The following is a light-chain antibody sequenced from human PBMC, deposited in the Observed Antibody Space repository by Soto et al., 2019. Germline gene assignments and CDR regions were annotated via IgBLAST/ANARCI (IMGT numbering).Light chain of an antibody. CDR1: QSVSSD. V-gene: IGKV3-15*01. CDR3: QYYGSSST. Sequence: EIVMTQSPATLSVSPGERATLSCRASQSVSSDLAWYHQKPGQAPRLLIYGASTRATGIPARFSGSGSGTEFTLTITSLQSEDFAVYYCQYYGSSSTFGQGTKVDIK. J-gene: IGKJ1*01. CDR2: GAS.